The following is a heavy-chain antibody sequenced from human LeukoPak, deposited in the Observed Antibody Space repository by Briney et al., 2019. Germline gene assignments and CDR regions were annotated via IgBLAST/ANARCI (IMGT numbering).Heavy chain of an antibody. D-gene: IGHD3-10*01. CDR3: AKDSGNRLYSYADL. Sequence: PGGSLRLSCSGSGFTFSIYAMNWVRQAPGKGLEWVSGINYSDGKTSYADSVKGRFTISRDNSRSTLYLQMNSLRVEDTAVYYCAKDSGNRLYSYADLWGQGILVTVSS. J-gene: IGHJ5*02. V-gene: IGHV3-23*01. CDR1: GFTFSIYA. CDR2: INYSDGKT.